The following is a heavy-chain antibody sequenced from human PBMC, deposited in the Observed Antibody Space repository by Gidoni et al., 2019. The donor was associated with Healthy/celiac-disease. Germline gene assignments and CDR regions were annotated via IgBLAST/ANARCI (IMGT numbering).Heavy chain of an antibody. CDR3: ARIWFGELSYFDY. CDR2: IYYSGST. J-gene: IGHJ4*02. Sequence: QVQLQESGPGLVKPSQTQSLTCTVPGVSISNGGYYWRWHRQHPGKCLEWIGYIYYSGSTYYNPSLKSRVTISVDTSKNQFSLKLSSVTAADTAVYYCARIWFGELSYFDYWGQVTLVTVSS. D-gene: IGHD3-10*01. V-gene: IGHV4-31*03. CDR1: GVSISNGGYY.